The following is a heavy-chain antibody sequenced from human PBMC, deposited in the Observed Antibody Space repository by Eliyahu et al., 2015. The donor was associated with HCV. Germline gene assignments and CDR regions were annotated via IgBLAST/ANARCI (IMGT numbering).Heavy chain of an antibody. Sequence: EVQLLESGGGLVQPGGSLRLSCAASGFTFSSYAMSWVRQAPGKGLEWVSAISGSGGSTYYADSVKGRFTISRDNSKNTLYLQMNSLRAEDTAVYYCAKEAVAGTEYYYYGMDVWGQGTTVTVSS. J-gene: IGHJ6*02. CDR2: ISGSGGST. V-gene: IGHV3-23*01. CDR1: GFTFSSYA. CDR3: AKEAVAGTEYYYYGMDV. D-gene: IGHD6-19*01.